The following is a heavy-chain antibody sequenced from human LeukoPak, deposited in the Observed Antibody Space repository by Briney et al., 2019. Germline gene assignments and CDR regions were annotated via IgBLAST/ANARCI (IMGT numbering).Heavy chain of an antibody. Sequence: GGSLRLSCAASGFTFSSYWMHWVRQAPGKGLVWVSRINSDGSSTSYADSVKGRFTISRDNAKNTLYLQMNSLKAENTALYYCARNYDSSHYYCYGKDFWGEGTTVTVSS. CDR2: INSDGSST. CDR1: GFTFSSYW. CDR3: ARNYDSSHYYCYGKDF. D-gene: IGHD3-22*01. J-gene: IGHJ6*04. V-gene: IGHV3-74*01.